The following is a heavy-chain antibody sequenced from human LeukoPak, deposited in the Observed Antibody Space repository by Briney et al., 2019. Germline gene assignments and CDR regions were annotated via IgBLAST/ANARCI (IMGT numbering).Heavy chain of an antibody. D-gene: IGHD5-12*01. V-gene: IGHV3-7*01. CDR2: IKQDGSEK. CDR3: ARGSGYDYADY. CDR1: GFTFSSYW. Sequence: GGSLRLSCAASGFTFSSYWMSWVRQAPGKGLEWVANIKQDGSEKYYVDSVKGRFTISRNNAKNSLYLQMNSLRAEDTAVYYCARGSGYDYADYWGQGTLVTVSS. J-gene: IGHJ4*02.